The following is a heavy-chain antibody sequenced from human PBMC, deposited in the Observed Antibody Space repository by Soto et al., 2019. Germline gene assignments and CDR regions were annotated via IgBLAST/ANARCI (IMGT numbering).Heavy chain of an antibody. CDR1: GFTFSSYA. Sequence: EVQLLESGGGLVQPGGSLRLSCAASGFTFSSYAMSWVRQAPGKGLEWVSAISGSGGSTYYADSVKGRFTISRDNSKNTLYLQMDSLRAEDTAVYYCAKYSRAAAGTSYFDYWGQGSLVTVYS. CDR2: ISGSGGST. J-gene: IGHJ4*02. D-gene: IGHD6-13*01. CDR3: AKYSRAAAGTSYFDY. V-gene: IGHV3-23*01.